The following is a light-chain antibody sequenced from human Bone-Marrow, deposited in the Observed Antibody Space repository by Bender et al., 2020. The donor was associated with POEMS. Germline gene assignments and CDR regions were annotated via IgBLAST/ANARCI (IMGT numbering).Light chain of an antibody. CDR1: SSNIGATFE. Sequence: QSVLTQPPSVSGAPGQRVTISCTGSSSNIGATFEVHWYQQLPGAAPKLLIYTNINRPSGISNRFSGSKSGNTASLTISGLQAEDEADYYCSSYTSSSTDVFGTGTKVTVL. CDR3: SSYTSSSTDV. CDR2: TNI. J-gene: IGLJ1*01. V-gene: IGLV1-40*01.